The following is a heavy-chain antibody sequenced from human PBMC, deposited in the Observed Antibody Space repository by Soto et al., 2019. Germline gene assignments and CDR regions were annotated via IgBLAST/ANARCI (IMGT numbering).Heavy chain of an antibody. CDR1: GVTFSSET. D-gene: IGHD2-21*01. Sequence: QVQLVQSGADVKKPGSSVKVSCQASGVTFSSETLGWVRQAPGQGLEWVGGIIPLFGTASYAQKFQGRVRITADEYTSTVYMELSCLRSDDTVVYFCASELGENPAIPFDAWGQGTLVTVSA. CDR2: IIPLFGTA. J-gene: IGHJ4*02. V-gene: IGHV1-69*01. CDR3: ASELGENPAIPFDA.